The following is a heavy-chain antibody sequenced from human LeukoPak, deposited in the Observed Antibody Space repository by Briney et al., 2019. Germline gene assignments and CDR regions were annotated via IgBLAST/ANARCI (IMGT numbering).Heavy chain of an antibody. CDR3: ARDAERLEWLLYYFDY. V-gene: IGHV1-2*02. CDR1: GYTFTSYG. J-gene: IGHJ4*02. Sequence: GASVKVSCKASGYTFTSYGISWVRQAPGQGLEWMGWINPNSGGTNYAQKFQGRVTMTRDTSISTAYMELSRLRSDDTAVYYCARDAERLEWLLYYFDYWGQGTLVTVSS. CDR2: INPNSGGT. D-gene: IGHD3-3*01.